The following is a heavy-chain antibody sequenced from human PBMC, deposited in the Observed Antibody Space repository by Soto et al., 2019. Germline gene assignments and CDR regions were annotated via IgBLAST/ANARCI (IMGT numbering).Heavy chain of an antibody. Sequence: EVQLVESGGGLVQPGRSLRLSCAASGFTFDDYAMHWVRQAPGKCLEWVSGISWNSGSIGYADSVKGRFTISRDNAKNSLYLQMNSLRAEDTALYYCAKDIGATVVTGVDYWGQGTLVTVSS. J-gene: IGHJ4*02. D-gene: IGHD4-17*01. V-gene: IGHV3-9*01. CDR3: AKDIGATVVTGVDY. CDR1: GFTFDDYA. CDR2: ISWNSGSI.